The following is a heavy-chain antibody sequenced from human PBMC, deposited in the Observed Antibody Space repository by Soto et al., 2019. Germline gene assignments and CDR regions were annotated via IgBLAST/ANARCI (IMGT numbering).Heavy chain of an antibody. D-gene: IGHD4-4*01. CDR2: IYYSGST. Sequence: SETLSLTCTVSGGSISSSSYYWGWIRQPPGKGLEWIGSIYYSGSTNYNPSLKSRVTISVDTSKNQFSLKLTSVTAADTAVYYCARAYSNYASHWGQGTLVTVSS. J-gene: IGHJ4*02. CDR3: ARAYSNYASH. CDR1: GGSISSSSYY. V-gene: IGHV4-39*07.